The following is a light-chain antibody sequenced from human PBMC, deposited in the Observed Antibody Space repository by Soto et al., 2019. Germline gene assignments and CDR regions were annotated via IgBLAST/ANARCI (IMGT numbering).Light chain of an antibody. Sequence: EVVLTQSPGTLSLSPGERATLSCRASQSVSSPYLAWYQQKHGQAPSLLMYGTSSRATGIPDRFSGSGSGTDFPLTISRLEPEDFAVYYCQHYGSSPPYTFGQGTKVEI. CDR1: QSVSSPY. V-gene: IGKV3-20*01. CDR2: GTS. J-gene: IGKJ2*01. CDR3: QHYGSSPPYT.